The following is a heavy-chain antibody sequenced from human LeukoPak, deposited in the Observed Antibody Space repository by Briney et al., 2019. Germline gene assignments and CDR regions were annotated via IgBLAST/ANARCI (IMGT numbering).Heavy chain of an antibody. V-gene: IGHV4-30-4*01. Sequence: SETLSLTCTVSGGSISSGDYYWSWIRQPPGKGLEWIGCIYYSGNTYYNPSLRSRVTISLDTSKNQFSLKLSSVTAADTAVYYCARAVDYDILTGLEPYYFDYWGQGTLVTVSS. D-gene: IGHD3-9*01. CDR3: ARAVDYDILTGLEPYYFDY. CDR2: IYYSGNT. CDR1: GGSISSGDYY. J-gene: IGHJ4*02.